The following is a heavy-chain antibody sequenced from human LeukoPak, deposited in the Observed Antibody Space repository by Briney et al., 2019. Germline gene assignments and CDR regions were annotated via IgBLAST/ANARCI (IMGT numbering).Heavy chain of an antibody. D-gene: IGHD6-19*01. CDR2: INSDGSGT. CDR1: GFTFSSYA. J-gene: IGHJ4*02. CDR3: ARVDSSGCVN. Sequence: RPGGSLRLSCATSGFTFSSYAMSWVRQAPGKGLEWVSRINSDGSGTVYADPVKGRFTISRDNAKNTSYLQMNSLRAEDTAIYYCARVDSSGCVNWGQGTLVTVSS. V-gene: IGHV3-74*01.